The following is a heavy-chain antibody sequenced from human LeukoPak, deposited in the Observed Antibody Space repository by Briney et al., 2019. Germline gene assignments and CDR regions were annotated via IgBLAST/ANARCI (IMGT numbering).Heavy chain of an antibody. CDR2: ISASGGAT. CDR1: GFTFRTYG. D-gene: IGHD2-15*01. V-gene: IGHV3-23*01. J-gene: IGHJ4*02. Sequence: PGGSLRLSCAASGFTFRTYGMSWVRQAPGKGLEWVSGISASGGATYYADSVRGRFTVSRDNSKNTLGLQMDSLRAEDTAVYYCTKVCSGGSCYVYWGQGALVTVSS. CDR3: TKVCSGGSCYVY.